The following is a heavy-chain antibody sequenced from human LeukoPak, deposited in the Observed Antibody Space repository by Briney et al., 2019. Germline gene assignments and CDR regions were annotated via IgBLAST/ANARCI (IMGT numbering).Heavy chain of an antibody. Sequence: GGSPRLSCAASGFTFSTYSMNWVRQAPGKGLEWVSYICGSSGTIYYADSVKGRFTISRDNAKNSLYLQMNSLRAEDTAVYYCARRSEFGVLYYMDVWGKGTTVTVSS. CDR2: ICGSSGTI. V-gene: IGHV3-48*01. D-gene: IGHD3-16*01. CDR3: ARRSEFGVLYYMDV. J-gene: IGHJ6*03. CDR1: GFTFSTYS.